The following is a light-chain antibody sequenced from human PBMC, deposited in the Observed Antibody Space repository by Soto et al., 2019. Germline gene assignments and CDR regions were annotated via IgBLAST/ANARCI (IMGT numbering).Light chain of an antibody. J-gene: IGKJ2*01. Sequence: DIQMTQSPSSLSASLGDRVTITCQASQDISNYLNWYQQKPGKAPKLLIYDASNLETGVPSRFSGSGSGTDFPFTISSLQPEDIATYYCQQYDNLPYTFGQGTKLEIK. CDR2: DAS. CDR3: QQYDNLPYT. V-gene: IGKV1-33*01. CDR1: QDISNY.